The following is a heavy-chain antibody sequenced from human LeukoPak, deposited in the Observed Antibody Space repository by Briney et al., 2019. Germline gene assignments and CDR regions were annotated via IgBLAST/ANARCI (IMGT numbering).Heavy chain of an antibody. Sequence: ASVKVSCKASGYTFTSYGISWVRQAPGQGLEWMGWISAYNGNTNYAQKLQGRVTMTTDTSTSTAYMELRSLRSDDTAVYYCAKGCCVWGGYRYFDYWGQGTLVTVSS. J-gene: IGHJ4*02. CDR2: ISAYNGNT. V-gene: IGHV1-18*01. CDR3: AKGCCVWGGYRYFDY. D-gene: IGHD3-16*02. CDR1: GYTFTSYG.